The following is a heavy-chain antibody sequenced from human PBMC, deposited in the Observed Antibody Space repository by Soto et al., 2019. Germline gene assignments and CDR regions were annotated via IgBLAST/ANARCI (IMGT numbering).Heavy chain of an antibody. CDR3: ARDRDYGDYEACDY. Sequence: QVQLVESGGGVVQPGRSLRLSCAASGFTFSSYAMHWVRQAPGKGLEWVAVISYDGSNKYYADSVKGRFTISRDNSKNTLYLQMNSMRAEDTAVYYCARDRDYGDYEACDYWGQGTLVTVSS. J-gene: IGHJ4*02. V-gene: IGHV3-30-3*01. CDR1: GFTFSSYA. CDR2: ISYDGSNK. D-gene: IGHD4-17*01.